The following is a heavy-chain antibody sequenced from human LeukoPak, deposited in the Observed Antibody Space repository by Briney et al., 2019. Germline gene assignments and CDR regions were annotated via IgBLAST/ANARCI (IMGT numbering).Heavy chain of an antibody. V-gene: IGHV3-7*01. J-gene: IGHJ3*01. CDR1: GFILTKYW. CDR2: IKQDGSEK. CDR3: ASRVGIDDSAYRTSGV. Sequence: GGSLRLSCAGSGFILTKYWMSWVRQAPGKGLEWVASIKQDGSEKYYVDSVMGRFTISTDNTKSSLYLQMGSLTCKDTAVYYCASRVGIDDSAYRTSGVWGQGTLV. D-gene: IGHD3-22*01.